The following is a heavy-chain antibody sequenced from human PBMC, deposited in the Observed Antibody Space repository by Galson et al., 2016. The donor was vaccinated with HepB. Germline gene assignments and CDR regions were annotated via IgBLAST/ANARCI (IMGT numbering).Heavy chain of an antibody. J-gene: IGHJ4*02. CDR1: GYALTSYE. D-gene: IGHD3-22*01. Sequence: SVKVSCKASGYALTSYEMHWVRQAPGQRLEWMGWVNGGNGNTKYSQRFLGRVTLTRDTSASTAYMELSSLGSEDTAVYYCASTLHHYFGRSGYYDYWGQGTLVTVSS. V-gene: IGHV1-3*01. CDR2: VNGGNGNT. CDR3: ASTLHHYFGRSGYYDY.